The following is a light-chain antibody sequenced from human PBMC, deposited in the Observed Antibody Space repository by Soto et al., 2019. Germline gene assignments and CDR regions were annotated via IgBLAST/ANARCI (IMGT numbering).Light chain of an antibody. CDR1: QSVLYSSNNKNY. V-gene: IGKV4-1*01. CDR3: QPYDSTPLT. Sequence: DIVMTQSPDSLAVSLGERATINCKSSQSVLYSSNNKNYLAWYQQKPGQPPKLLIYWASTRESGVPDRFSGSGSGTDFTLTISSLQAEDVAVYYSQPYDSTPLTFGGGTKVEIK. J-gene: IGKJ4*01. CDR2: WAS.